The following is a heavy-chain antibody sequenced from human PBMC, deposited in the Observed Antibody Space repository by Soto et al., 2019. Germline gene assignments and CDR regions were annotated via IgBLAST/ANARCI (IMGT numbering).Heavy chain of an antibody. CDR2: INPSVGST. J-gene: IGHJ6*02. Sequence: SVTVPCKASGYAFTHYYMHWVRQAPGHGLEWMGIINPSVGSTSYAQKIQGRATMTRDTSTTTVYMELSSLRSEDTAVYYCARKIVTGYRRYFVMAVCGQGTMGTFSS. D-gene: IGHD3-9*01. V-gene: IGHV1-46*01. CDR1: GYAFTHYY. CDR3: ARKIVTGYRRYFVMAV.